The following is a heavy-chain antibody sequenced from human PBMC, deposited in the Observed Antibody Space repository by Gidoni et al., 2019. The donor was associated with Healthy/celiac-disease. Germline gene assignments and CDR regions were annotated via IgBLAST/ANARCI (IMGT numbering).Heavy chain of an antibody. CDR3: ASSNVGASRYYYYGMDV. CDR2: IYPGESDT. J-gene: IGHJ6*02. CDR1: GYSFTCYW. Sequence: EVQLVQSGAEVKKPGESLKISCKGSGYSFTCYWIGWVRQMPGKGLEWMGIIYPGESDTRYSQSFQGQVTVTADKSISTAYLQWSSLKASDTAMYYCASSNVGASRYYYYGMDVWGQGTTVTVSS. D-gene: IGHD1-26*01. V-gene: IGHV5-51*01.